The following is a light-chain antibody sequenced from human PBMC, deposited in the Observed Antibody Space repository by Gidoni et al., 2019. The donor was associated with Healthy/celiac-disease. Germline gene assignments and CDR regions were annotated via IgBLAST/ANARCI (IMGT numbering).Light chain of an antibody. V-gene: IGKV3-20*01. CDR2: GAS. Sequence: EIGLTQSPGTLSLSPGERATLSCRASQSVSSSYLAWYQQKPGQAPRLLIYGASSRATGIPDRFSGSGSGTDFTLTLRRLEPEDFAVYYCQQYGSSRWTFGQXTKVEIK. J-gene: IGKJ1*01. CDR1: QSVSSSY. CDR3: QQYGSSRWT.